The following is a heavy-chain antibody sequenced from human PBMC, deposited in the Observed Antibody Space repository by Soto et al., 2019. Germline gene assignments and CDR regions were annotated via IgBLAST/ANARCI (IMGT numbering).Heavy chain of an antibody. D-gene: IGHD5-18*01. J-gene: IGHJ4*02. CDR1: GGTFSSYA. Sequence: ASVKVSCKASGGTFSSYAISWVRQAPGQGLEWMGGIIPIFGTANYAQKFQGRVTVTADKSTSTAYMELSSLRSEDTAVYYCARGARGYSYGGDYWGQGTLVTVSS. V-gene: IGHV1-69*06. CDR2: IIPIFGTA. CDR3: ARGARGYSYGGDY.